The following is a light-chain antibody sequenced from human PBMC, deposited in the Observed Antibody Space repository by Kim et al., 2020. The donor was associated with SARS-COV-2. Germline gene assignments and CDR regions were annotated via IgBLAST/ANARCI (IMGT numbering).Light chain of an antibody. Sequence: VAPGERATLSCRASQSVSSYLAWYQQKPGQAPRLLMYDASNRATGIPARFSGSGSGTDFTLTISSLEPEDFAVYYCQQRSNWPLTFGGGTKVDIK. CDR3: QQRSNWPLT. J-gene: IGKJ4*01. CDR2: DAS. CDR1: QSVSSY. V-gene: IGKV3-11*01.